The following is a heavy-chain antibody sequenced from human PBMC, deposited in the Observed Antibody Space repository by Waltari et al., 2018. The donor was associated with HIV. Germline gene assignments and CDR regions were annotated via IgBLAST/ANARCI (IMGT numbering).Heavy chain of an antibody. CDR2: IDWDDDK. D-gene: IGHD3-10*01. V-gene: IGHV2-70*04. Sequence: QVTLKESGPALVKPTQTLTLTCTIPGFYLSTDTMRVSWIRQPPGKPREWLARIDWDDDKFYNTSLRTRLTISKDTSKNQVVLRMTNVDPVDTATYYCARTFMVRGVSHNYYYFGMDVWGQGTTVTVSS. CDR1: GFYLSTDTMR. J-gene: IGHJ6*02. CDR3: ARTFMVRGVSHNYYYFGMDV.